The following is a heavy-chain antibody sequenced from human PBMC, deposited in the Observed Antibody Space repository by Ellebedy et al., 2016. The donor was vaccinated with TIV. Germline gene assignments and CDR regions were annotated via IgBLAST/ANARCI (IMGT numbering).Heavy chain of an antibody. Sequence: MPSETLSLTCVVPGGTVRSSVWWGWVRQPPGKGLEWIGAIHQDGTTNYSPSLKSRVTVSLDKSKNHISLKLSSVTAADTAVYFCATAQDWKLESWGQGTLVTVSS. V-gene: IGHV4-4*02. CDR2: IHQDGTT. CDR1: GGTVRSSVW. D-gene: IGHD1-1*01. CDR3: ATAQDWKLES. J-gene: IGHJ4*02.